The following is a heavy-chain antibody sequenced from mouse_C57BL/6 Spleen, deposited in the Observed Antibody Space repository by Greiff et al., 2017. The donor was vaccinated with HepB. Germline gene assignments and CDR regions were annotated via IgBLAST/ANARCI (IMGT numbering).Heavy chain of an antibody. Sequence: VKLQESGPELVKPGASVKISCKASGYAFSSSWMNWVKQRPGKGLEWIGRIYPGDGDTNYNGKFKGKATLTADKSSSTAYMQLSSLTSEDSAVYFCARSGTTVEGDYFDYWGQGTTLTVSS. CDR1: GYAFSSSW. J-gene: IGHJ2*01. CDR3: ARSGTTVEGDYFDY. V-gene: IGHV1-82*01. D-gene: IGHD1-1*01. CDR2: IYPGDGDT.